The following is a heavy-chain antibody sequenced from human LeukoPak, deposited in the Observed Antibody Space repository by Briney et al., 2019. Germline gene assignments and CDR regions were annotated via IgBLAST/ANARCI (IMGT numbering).Heavy chain of an antibody. J-gene: IGHJ4*02. D-gene: IGHD2-21*02. CDR3: ARVFVVVTALGDYYFDY. CDR1: GGSISSSSYY. CDR2: IYFSGST. V-gene: IGHV4-39*07. Sequence: PSETLSLTCTVSGGSISSSSYYWGWIRQPPGKGLEWIGSIYFSGSTYYNPSLKSRVTISVDTSKNQFSLKLSSVTAADTAVYYCARVFVVVTALGDYYFDYWGQGTLVTVSS.